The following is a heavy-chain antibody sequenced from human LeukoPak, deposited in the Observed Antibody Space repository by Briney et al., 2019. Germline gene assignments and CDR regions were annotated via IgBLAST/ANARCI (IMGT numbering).Heavy chain of an antibody. CDR3: ARVIEAYYDSSGYCRD. CDR1: GLTFSSYW. V-gene: IGHV3-7*01. J-gene: IGHJ4*02. CDR2: IKQDGSEK. D-gene: IGHD3-22*01. Sequence: PGGSLRLSCAASGLTFSSYWMSWVRQAPGKGLEWVANIKQDGSEKYYVDSVKGRFTISRDNAKNSLYLQMNSLRAEDTAVYYCARVIEAYYDSSGYCRDWGQGTLVTVSS.